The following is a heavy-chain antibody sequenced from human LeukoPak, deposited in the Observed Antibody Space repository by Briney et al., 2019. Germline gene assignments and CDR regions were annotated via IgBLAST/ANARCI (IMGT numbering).Heavy chain of an antibody. J-gene: IGHJ2*01. Sequence: SETLSLTCTVSGGSISSYYWNWIRQPPGKGLEWIGYIYYSGSTNYNPSLKSRVTVSVDTSKNQFSLKLSSVTAADTAVYYCARDSPYERYFDLWGRGTLVTVSS. CDR2: IYYSGST. CDR1: GGSISSYY. V-gene: IGHV4-59*01. CDR3: ARDSPYERYFDL. D-gene: IGHD3-22*01.